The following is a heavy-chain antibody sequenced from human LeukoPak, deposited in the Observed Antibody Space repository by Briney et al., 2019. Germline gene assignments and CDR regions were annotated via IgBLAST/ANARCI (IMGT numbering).Heavy chain of an antibody. CDR3: ARLAVAYFDY. V-gene: IGHV3-21*01. CDR2: IRSSSSYI. D-gene: IGHD6-19*01. Sequence: GGSLRLSCAASGFTFSSYSMNWVRQAPGKGLEWVSSIRSSSSYIYYADSVKGRFTISRDNAKNSLYLQMNSLRAEDTAVYYCARLAVAYFDYWGQGTLVTVSS. J-gene: IGHJ4*02. CDR1: GFTFSSYS.